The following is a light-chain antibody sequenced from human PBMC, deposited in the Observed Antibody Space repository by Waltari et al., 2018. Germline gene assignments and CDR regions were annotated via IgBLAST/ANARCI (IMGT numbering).Light chain of an antibody. Sequence: QSALTQPASVSGSPGQSITISCTGTFSDVGNYNLVSWYQQYPGKAPKLLLYEVSKRPSGISDRFSGSKSGTTASLTISRLRTEDEAFYHCCAYAGRLNPYIFGSGTKVTVL. CDR2: EVS. CDR3: CAYAGRLNPYI. CDR1: FSDVGNYNL. J-gene: IGLJ1*01. V-gene: IGLV2-23*02.